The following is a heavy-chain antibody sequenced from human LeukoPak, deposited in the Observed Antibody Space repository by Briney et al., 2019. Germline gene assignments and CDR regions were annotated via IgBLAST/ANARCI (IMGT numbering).Heavy chain of an antibody. CDR2: MRSKANSYPT. J-gene: IGHJ6*02. CDR1: VFTYRGSA. CDR3: TRGALDYRDAYDF. V-gene: IGHV3-73*01. Sequence: PGGTLRLSCAASVFTYRGSAMHGVRQASGRGLEWVGRMRSKANSYPTAYGASEKGSDTIPRDDSKNTAYLEMNSLKTEDTAVYYCTRGALDYRDAYDFWGQGTTVTVSS. D-gene: IGHD4-17*01.